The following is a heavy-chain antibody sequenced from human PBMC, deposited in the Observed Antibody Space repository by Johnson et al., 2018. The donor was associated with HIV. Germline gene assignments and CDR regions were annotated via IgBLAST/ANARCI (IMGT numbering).Heavy chain of an antibody. CDR1: GFTFSNYD. CDR3: AKDQWSSSWTNDAFDF. V-gene: IGHV3-13*01. D-gene: IGHD6-13*01. J-gene: IGHJ3*01. CDR2: IGTAGDT. Sequence: VQLVESGGGVVQPGRSLRLSCVVSGFTFSNYDMHWVRQATGKGLEWVSAIGTAGDTYYADSVKGRFTISRDNARNSLYLQMNSLRAEDTAVYYCAKDQWSSSWTNDAFDFWGQGTMVTVSS.